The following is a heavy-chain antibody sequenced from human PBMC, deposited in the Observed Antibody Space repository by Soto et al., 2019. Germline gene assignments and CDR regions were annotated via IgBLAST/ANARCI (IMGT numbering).Heavy chain of an antibody. CDR3: ARPQREAGAYYYYGMDV. V-gene: IGHV5-10-1*01. D-gene: IGHD6-19*01. Sequence: GESLKISCKGSGYSFTSYWISWVRQMPGKGLEWMGRIDPSDSYTNYSPSFQGHVTISADKSISTAYLQWSSLKASDTAMYYCARPQREAGAYYYYGMDVWGQGTTVTVSS. CDR1: GYSFTSYW. J-gene: IGHJ6*02. CDR2: IDPSDSYT.